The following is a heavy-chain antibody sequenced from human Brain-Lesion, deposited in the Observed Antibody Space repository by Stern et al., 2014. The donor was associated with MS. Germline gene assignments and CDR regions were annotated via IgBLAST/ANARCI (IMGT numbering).Heavy chain of an antibody. D-gene: IGHD2-2*01. CDR1: GGSISSGGYY. Sequence: QVQLVQSGPGLVKPSQTLSLSCTVSGGSISSGGYYWSWIRQPAGKGLEWIGRIFNSGSTSYNPSLKSRVPISIETSKKQFSLRLNSMTAADTAVYYCARGRVVPGFQYYATDVWGQGTTVIVSS. V-gene: IGHV4-61*02. CDR2: IFNSGST. CDR3: ARGRVVPGFQYYATDV. J-gene: IGHJ6*02.